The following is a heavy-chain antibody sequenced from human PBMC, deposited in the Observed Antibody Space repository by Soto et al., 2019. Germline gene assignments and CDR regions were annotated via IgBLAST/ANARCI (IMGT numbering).Heavy chain of an antibody. CDR1: GGSISSYY. D-gene: IGHD3-10*01. CDR2: IYYSGST. J-gene: IGHJ6*02. Sequence: SETLSLTCTVSGGSISSYYWSWIRQPPGKGLEWIGYIYYSGSTNYNPSLKSRVTISVDTSKNQFSLKLSSVTAADTAVYYCARDATMVRGGDRFYYYYGMDVWGQGTKVTVSS. V-gene: IGHV4-59*01. CDR3: ARDATMVRGGDRFYYYYGMDV.